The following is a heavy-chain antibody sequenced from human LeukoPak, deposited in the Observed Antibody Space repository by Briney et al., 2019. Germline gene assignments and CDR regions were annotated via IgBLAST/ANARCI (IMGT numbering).Heavy chain of an antibody. D-gene: IGHD6-25*01. CDR1: GFTLSDYY. V-gene: IGHV3-11*01. Sequence: GGSLRLSCAASGFTLSDYYMSWIRQAPGKGLEWVSYISSSGSTIYYADSVKGRFTISRDNAKSSLYLQMNSLRAEDTALYYCAKVSGGSYYFDYWGQGTLVTVSS. J-gene: IGHJ4*02. CDR2: ISSSGSTI. CDR3: AKVSGGSYYFDY.